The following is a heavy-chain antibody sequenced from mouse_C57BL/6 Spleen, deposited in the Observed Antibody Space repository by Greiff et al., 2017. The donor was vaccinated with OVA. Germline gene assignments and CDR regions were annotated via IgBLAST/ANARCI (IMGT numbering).Heavy chain of an antibody. Sequence: QVQLQQPGAELVMPGASVKLSCKASGYTFTSYWMHWVKQRPGQGLEWIGEIDPSDSYTNYNQKFKGKSTLTVDKSSSTAYMQLSSRTSEDSAVEYCARGGSTMVTRYFDVWGTGTTVTVSS. J-gene: IGHJ1*03. CDR3: ARGGSTMVTRYFDV. CDR2: IDPSDSYT. CDR1: GYTFTSYW. D-gene: IGHD2-2*01. V-gene: IGHV1-69*01.